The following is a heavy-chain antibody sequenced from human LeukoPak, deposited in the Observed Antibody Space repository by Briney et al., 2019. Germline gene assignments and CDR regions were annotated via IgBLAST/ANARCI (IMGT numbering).Heavy chain of an antibody. CDR3: ANSRQWLATGNFDY. D-gene: IGHD6-19*01. CDR1: GFTFSSYA. V-gene: IGHV3-23*01. Sequence: PGGSLRLSCAASGFTFSSYAMSWVRQAPGKGLEWVSAISGSGGSTYYADSVKGRFTISRDNSKNTLYLQMNSLRAEDTAVYYCANSRQWLATGNFDYWGQGTLVTVSP. CDR2: ISGSGGST. J-gene: IGHJ4*02.